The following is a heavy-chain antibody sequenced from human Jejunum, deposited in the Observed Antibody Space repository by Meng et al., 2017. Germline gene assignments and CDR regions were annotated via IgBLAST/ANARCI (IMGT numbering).Heavy chain of an antibody. CDR2: IRSNAYGGAT. CDR1: GSTFGDYV. J-gene: IGHJ4*02. V-gene: IGHV3-49*04. Sequence: GESLKISCSASGSTFGDYVLSWVRQAPGKGLECVGFIRSNAYGGATVYSASMKGRFTISRDDSKSIAYLQMNSLKTEDTAVYYCTRATGKYWGQGTLVTVSS. D-gene: IGHD2/OR15-2a*01. CDR3: TRATGKY.